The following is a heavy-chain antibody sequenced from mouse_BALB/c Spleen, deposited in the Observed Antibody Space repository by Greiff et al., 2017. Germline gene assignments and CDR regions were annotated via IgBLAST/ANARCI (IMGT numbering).Heavy chain of an antibody. CDR1: GFTFSSYT. CDR3: TREGTTVVYDY. Sequence: EVKLMESGGGLVKPGGSLKLSCAASGFTFSSYTMSWVRQTPEKRLEWVATISSGGSYTYYPDSVKGRFTISRDNAKNTLYLQMSSLKSEDTAMYYCTREGTTVVYDYWGQGTTLTVSS. CDR2: ISSGGSYT. D-gene: IGHD1-1*01. V-gene: IGHV5-6-4*01. J-gene: IGHJ2*01.